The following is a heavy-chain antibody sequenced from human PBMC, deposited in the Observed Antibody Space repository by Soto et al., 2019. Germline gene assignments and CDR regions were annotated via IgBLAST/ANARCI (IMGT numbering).Heavy chain of an antibody. D-gene: IGHD2-2*01. J-gene: IGHJ4*02. CDR1: GGSISSSSYY. CDR3: ARHNDLGDIVVVPAALIDY. V-gene: IGHV4-39*01. CDR2: IYYRGST. Sequence: SETLSLTCIVSGGSISSSSYYWGWVRQPPGKGLEWIGNIYYRGSTYYSPSLKSRVTISVDTSKNQLSLKLSSVTAADTAVYYCARHNDLGDIVVVPAALIDYWGRGILVTVSS.